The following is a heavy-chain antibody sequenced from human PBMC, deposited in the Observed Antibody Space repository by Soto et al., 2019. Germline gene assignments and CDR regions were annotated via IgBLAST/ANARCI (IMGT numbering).Heavy chain of an antibody. Sequence: EVQLLESGGGLIQPGGSLRLSCAASGLAFSRSAMAWVRQAPEKGLEWVSSISEGGGTTFYAGSVEGRFTISRDNSKNTLYLQMNSVRADDTAVYYCAKGGYRHAYDWGRGTLVTVSS. D-gene: IGHD3-16*01. J-gene: IGHJ4*02. CDR2: ISEGGGTT. CDR1: GLAFSRSA. CDR3: AKGGYRHAYD. V-gene: IGHV3-23*01.